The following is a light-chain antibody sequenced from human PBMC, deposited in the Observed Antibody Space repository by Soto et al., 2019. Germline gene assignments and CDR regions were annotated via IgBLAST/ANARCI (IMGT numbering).Light chain of an antibody. CDR2: EVS. V-gene: IGLV2-8*01. J-gene: IGLJ1*01. Sequence: QSVLTQPPSASGSPGQSVTISCTGTSSDVGGYNYVSWYQQHPGKAPKFIIYEVSKRPSGVPDRFSGSKSGNTASLTVSGLQAEDEADYYCSSYAGSNLDVFGTGTKVTVL. CDR3: SSYAGSNLDV. CDR1: SSDVGGYNY.